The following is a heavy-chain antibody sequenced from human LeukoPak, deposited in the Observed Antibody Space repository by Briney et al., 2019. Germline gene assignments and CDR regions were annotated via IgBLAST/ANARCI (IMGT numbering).Heavy chain of an antibody. J-gene: IGHJ6*03. D-gene: IGHD2-2*01. CDR3: ARGLGGSREPNMDV. Sequence: SETLSLTCAVYGGSFSGYYWSWIRQPPGKGLEWIGEINHSGSTNYNPSLKSRVTISVDTSKNQFSLKLSSVTAADTAVYYCARGLGGSREPNMDVWGKGTTVTVSS. CDR1: GGSFSGYY. V-gene: IGHV4-34*01. CDR2: INHSGST.